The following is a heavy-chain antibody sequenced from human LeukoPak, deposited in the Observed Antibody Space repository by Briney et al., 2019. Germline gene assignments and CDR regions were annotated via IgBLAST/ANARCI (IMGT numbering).Heavy chain of an antibody. Sequence: ASVKVSCKASGYTFTSYAMNWVRQAPGQGLEWMGWINTNTGNPTYAQGFTGRFVFSLDTSVSTAYLQISSLKAEDTAVYYCARAPRIAAAGTTARYYFDYWGQGTLVTVSS. CDR1: GYTFTSYA. J-gene: IGHJ4*02. D-gene: IGHD6-13*01. CDR2: INTNTGNP. V-gene: IGHV7-4-1*02. CDR3: ARAPRIAAAGTTARYYFDY.